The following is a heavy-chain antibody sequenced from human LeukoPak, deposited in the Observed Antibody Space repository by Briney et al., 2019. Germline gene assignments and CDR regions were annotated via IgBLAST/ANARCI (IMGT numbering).Heavy chain of an antibody. D-gene: IGHD2-15*01. CDR3: ARVNGGGTADPFDY. J-gene: IGHJ4*02. CDR2: IYYSGST. Sequence: SETLSLTCTVSGVSISSGDYYWSWIRQPPGKGLEWIGYIYYSGSTYYNPSLKSRVTISVDTSKPQFSLKLSSVPAADTAVYYCARVNGGGTADPFDYWGQGTLVTVSS. CDR1: GVSISSGDYY. V-gene: IGHV4-30-4*01.